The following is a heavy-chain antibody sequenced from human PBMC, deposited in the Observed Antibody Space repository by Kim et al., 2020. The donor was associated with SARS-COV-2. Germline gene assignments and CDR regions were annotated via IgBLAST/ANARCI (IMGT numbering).Heavy chain of an antibody. J-gene: IGHJ6*02. CDR2: T. D-gene: IGHD3-16*01. V-gene: IGHV1-2*02. Sequence: TKYAQKFQGRVTMPRDTSITTAYMELSSLRCDDTAVYYCAREGVPNAMDVWGQGTTVTVSS. CDR3: AREGVPNAMDV.